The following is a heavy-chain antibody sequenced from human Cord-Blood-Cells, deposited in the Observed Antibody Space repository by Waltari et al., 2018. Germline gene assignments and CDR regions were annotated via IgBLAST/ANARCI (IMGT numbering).Heavy chain of an antibody. CDR3: ATDRGGYFDY. J-gene: IGHJ4*02. CDR2: FDREDGDT. Sequence: QVQPVQSGVEAKKPGTSVQVSCKVSGYPRTELPLHWVRQAPGKGLEWMGGFDREDGDTIYAQKFQGRVTMTEDTSTDTAYMELSSLRSEDTAVYYCATDRGGYFDYWGQGTLVTVSS. CDR1: GYPRTELP. D-gene: IGHD3-22*01. V-gene: IGHV1-24*01.